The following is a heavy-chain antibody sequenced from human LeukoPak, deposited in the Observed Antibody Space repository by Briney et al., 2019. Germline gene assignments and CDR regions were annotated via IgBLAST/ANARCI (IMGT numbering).Heavy chain of an antibody. V-gene: IGHV4-34*01. CDR2: INHSGST. CDR3: ARVDTAGGTLDS. Sequence: SETLSLTCAVYGGSFSGYYWSWIRQPPGKGLEWIGEINHSGSTNYNPSLKSRVTISVDTSKNQFSLKLSSVTAADTAVYYCARVDTAGGTLDSWGQGTLVTVSA. CDR1: GGSFSGYY. J-gene: IGHJ4*02. D-gene: IGHD5-18*01.